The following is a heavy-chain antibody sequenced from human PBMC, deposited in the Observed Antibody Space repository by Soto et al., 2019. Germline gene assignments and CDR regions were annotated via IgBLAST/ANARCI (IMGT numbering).Heavy chain of an antibody. CDR3: ASMATYYYGSGTQGWFDP. CDR1: GYSFTSYG. Sequence: ASVKVSCKASGYSFTSYGISWVRQPPGQVLEWMGWISAYNGNTNYAQKLQGRVTMTTDTSTSTAYMELRSLRSDDTAVYYCASMATYYYGSGTQGWFDPWGQGTLVTVSS. D-gene: IGHD3-10*01. V-gene: IGHV1-18*01. CDR2: ISAYNGNT. J-gene: IGHJ5*02.